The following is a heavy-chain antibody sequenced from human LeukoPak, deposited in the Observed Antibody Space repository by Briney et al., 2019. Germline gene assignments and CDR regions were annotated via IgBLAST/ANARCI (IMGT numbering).Heavy chain of an antibody. CDR1: GYSISSGYY. J-gene: IGHJ4*02. CDR2: INHSGST. V-gene: IGHV4-38-2*02. CDR3: ASHDYGDYVGV. D-gene: IGHD4-17*01. Sequence: SETLSLTCTVSGYSISSGYYWSWIRQPPGKGLEWIGEINHSGSTNYNPSLKSRVTISVDTSKNQFSLKLSSVTAADTAVYYCASHDYGDYVGVWGQGTLVTVSS.